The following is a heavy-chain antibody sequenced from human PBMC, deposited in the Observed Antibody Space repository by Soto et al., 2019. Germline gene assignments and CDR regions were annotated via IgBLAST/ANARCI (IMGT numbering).Heavy chain of an antibody. CDR1: GFTFNNYG. J-gene: IGHJ6*02. V-gene: IGHV3-30*18. CDR2: ISRDGSSK. Sequence: GGSLRLSCAASGFTFNNYGMHWVRQAPGKGLEWVAVISRDGSSKYYADSVTGRLTISRDNSKNTLYLQMNSLRAEDTALYYCAKGRSYYYYYGVDVWGQGTTVTVSS. CDR3: AKGRSYYYYYGVDV.